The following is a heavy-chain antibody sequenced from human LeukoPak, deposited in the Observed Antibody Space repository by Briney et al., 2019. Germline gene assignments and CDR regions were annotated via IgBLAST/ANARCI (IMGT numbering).Heavy chain of an antibody. J-gene: IGHJ4*02. CDR2: IYYSGST. CDR1: GGSIDSGDYY. D-gene: IGHD6-19*01. Sequence: SQTLSLTCTVSGGSIDSGDYYWSWIRQPPGKGLEWIGYIYYSGSTYYNPSLKSRVTISVDTSKNQFSLKLSSVTAADTAVYYCARDTTAVATRALDYWGQGTLVTVSS. CDR3: ARDTTAVATRALDY. V-gene: IGHV4-30-4*01.